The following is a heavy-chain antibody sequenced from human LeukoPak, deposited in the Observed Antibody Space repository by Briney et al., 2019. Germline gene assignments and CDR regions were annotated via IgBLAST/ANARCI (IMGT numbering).Heavy chain of an antibody. CDR3: TSYTSGWN. J-gene: IGHJ4*02. V-gene: IGHV3-74*01. D-gene: IGHD6-19*01. Sequence: GGSLRLACAASELTFNSNWMHRVRQAPGKGLVWVSRINSDGSTTNYADSVKGRFTISRDNAKNTLYLQMNSLRAEDTAVYYCTSYTSGWNWGQGTLVTVSS. CDR1: ELTFNSNW. CDR2: INSDGSTT.